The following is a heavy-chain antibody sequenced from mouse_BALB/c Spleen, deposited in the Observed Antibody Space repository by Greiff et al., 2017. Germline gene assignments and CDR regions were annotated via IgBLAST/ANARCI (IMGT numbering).Heavy chain of an antibody. CDR2: ISYSGST. V-gene: IGHV3-2*02. CDR1: GYSITSDYA. CDR3: ASNGNYVDY. D-gene: IGHD2-1*01. J-gene: IGHJ2*01. Sequence: DVQLQESGPGLVKPSQSLSLTCTVTGYSITSDYAWNWIRQFPGNKLEWMGYISYSGSTSYNPSLKSRISITRDTSKNQFFLQLNSVTTEDTATYYCASNGNYVDYWGQGTTLTVSS.